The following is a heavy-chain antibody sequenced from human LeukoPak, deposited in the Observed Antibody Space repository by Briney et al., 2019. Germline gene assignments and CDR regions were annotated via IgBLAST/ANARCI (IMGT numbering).Heavy chain of an antibody. CDR1: GYSFTSYW. Sequence: GESLQISCKGSGYSFTSYWIGWVRQMPGKGLEWMGIIYPGDSDTRYSPSFQGQVTISADKSISTAYLQWSSLKASDTAMYYCARQLTAAGTLGWFDPWGQGTLVTVSS. D-gene: IGHD6-13*01. CDR2: IYPGDSDT. J-gene: IGHJ5*02. CDR3: ARQLTAAGTLGWFDP. V-gene: IGHV5-51*01.